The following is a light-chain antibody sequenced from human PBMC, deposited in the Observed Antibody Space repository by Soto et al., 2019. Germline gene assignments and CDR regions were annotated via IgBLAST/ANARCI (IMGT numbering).Light chain of an antibody. J-gene: IGKJ1*01. Sequence: DIQMTQSPSTLSASVGDRVTITCRASQSISTWLAWYRQKPGKAPKLLIYSASSLESGVPSRFSGSGSGTEFTLTISSLQPDDSATYYFQQYGTSSWTFGQGTRVEIK. V-gene: IGKV1-5*01. CDR1: QSISTW. CDR2: SAS. CDR3: QQYGTSSWT.